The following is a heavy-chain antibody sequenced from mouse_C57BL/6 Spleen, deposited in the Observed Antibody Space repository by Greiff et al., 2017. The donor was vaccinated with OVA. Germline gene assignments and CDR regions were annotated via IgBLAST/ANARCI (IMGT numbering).Heavy chain of an antibody. J-gene: IGHJ4*01. CDR1: GYSITSDY. Sequence: EVMLVESGPGLAKPSQTLSLTCSVTGYSITSDYWNWIRKFPGNKLEYMGYISYSGSTYYNPSLKSRISITRDTSKNQYYLQLNSVTTEDTATYYCARAYSNIHYAMDYWGQGTSVTVSS. V-gene: IGHV3-8*01. CDR3: ARAYSNIHYAMDY. CDR2: ISYSGST. D-gene: IGHD2-5*01.